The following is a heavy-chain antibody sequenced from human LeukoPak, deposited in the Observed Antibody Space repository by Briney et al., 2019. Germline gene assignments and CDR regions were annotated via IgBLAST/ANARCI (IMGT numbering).Heavy chain of an antibody. CDR2: IKSKTDGGTT. D-gene: IGHD3-10*01. V-gene: IGHV3-15*01. Sequence: GGSLRLSCAASGFTFSNAWMSWVRQAPGKGLEWVGRIKSKTDGGTTDYAAPVKGRFTISRDDSKNTLYLQMNSLKTEDTAVYYCTPPSQLYGSGSYVDPWGQGTLVTVSS. CDR1: GFTFSNAW. J-gene: IGHJ5*02. CDR3: TPPSQLYGSGSYVDP.